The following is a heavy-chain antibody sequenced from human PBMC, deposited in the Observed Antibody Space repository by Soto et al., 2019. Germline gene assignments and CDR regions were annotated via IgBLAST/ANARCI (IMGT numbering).Heavy chain of an antibody. V-gene: IGHV3-21*01. CDR2: ISSSSSYI. J-gene: IGHJ6*03. D-gene: IGHD3-22*01. CDR1: GVTFSSYS. Sequence: GGSLRLSCAASGVTFSSYSMSWVRQAPGKGLEWVSYISSSSSYIYYADSVKGRFTISRDNAKNSLYLQMNSLRAEDTAVYYCATRSSYYYDSSGYYYYYYMDVWGKGTTVTVSS. CDR3: ATRSSYYYDSSGYYYYYYMDV.